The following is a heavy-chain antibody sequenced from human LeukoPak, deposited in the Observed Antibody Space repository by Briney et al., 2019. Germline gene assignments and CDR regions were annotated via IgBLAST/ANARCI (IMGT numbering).Heavy chain of an antibody. CDR2: IWYDGSNK. CDR3: ARGQGSGSPLLYGMDV. CDR1: GFTFSSYG. D-gene: IGHD3-10*01. Sequence: QPGRSLRLSCAASGFTFSSYGMHWVRQAPGKGLEWVAVIWYDGSNKYYADSVKGRFTISRDNSKNTLYLQMNSLRAEDTAVYYCARGQGSGSPLLYGMDVWAQGTTVTVSS. V-gene: IGHV3-33*01. J-gene: IGHJ6*02.